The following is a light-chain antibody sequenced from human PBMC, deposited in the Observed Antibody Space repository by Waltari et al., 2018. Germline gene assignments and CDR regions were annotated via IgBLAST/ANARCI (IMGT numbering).Light chain of an antibody. CDR1: QSISSY. CDR2: AAS. CDR3: QQSYSTPYT. Sequence: DVQMTTSASSLSASVGARVTITCRASQSISSYLNWYQQKPGKAPKLLIYAASSLQSGVPSRFSGSGSGTDFTLTISSLQPEDFATYYCQQSYSTPYTFGQGTKLEIK. J-gene: IGKJ2*01. V-gene: IGKV1-39*01.